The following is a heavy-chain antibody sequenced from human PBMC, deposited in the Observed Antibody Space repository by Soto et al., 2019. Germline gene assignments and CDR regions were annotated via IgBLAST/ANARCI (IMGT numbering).Heavy chain of an antibody. CDR1: GFNVGTNY. CDR2: IYNDGSI. D-gene: IGHD3-16*01. J-gene: IGHJ4*02. V-gene: IGHV3-66*01. CDR3: ARILGGIDY. Sequence: EVQLVESGGGLVQPGGSLRLSCAASGFNVGTNYMTWVRQAPGKGLEWVSVIYNDGSIYYADSVKGRFTISRDNSKNTLYLQMNSLRDEDTAVYFCARILGGIDYWGQGTLVTVSS.